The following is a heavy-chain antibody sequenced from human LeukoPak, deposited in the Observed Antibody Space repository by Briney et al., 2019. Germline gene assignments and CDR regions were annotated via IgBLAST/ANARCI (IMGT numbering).Heavy chain of an antibody. CDR3: VSITTEDY. CDR2: ISSSSSTI. V-gene: IGHV3-48*01. Sequence: GGSLTLSCATPGFTFSSYSKNWLRQAPRKGLEWVSYISSSSSTIYYADSVKGRFTISRDNAKNSLYLQMNSLRAEDTAVYYCVSITTEDYWGQGTLVTVSS. J-gene: IGHJ4*02. CDR1: GFTFSSYS. D-gene: IGHD4-11*01.